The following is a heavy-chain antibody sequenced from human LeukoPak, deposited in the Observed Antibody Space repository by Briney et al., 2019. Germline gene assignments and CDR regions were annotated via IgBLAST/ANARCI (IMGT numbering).Heavy chain of an antibody. J-gene: IGHJ4*02. V-gene: IGHV3-74*01. CDR3: ARVAFMGATRNFDY. CDR2: INTDGSST. D-gene: IGHD1-26*01. Sequence: GGSLRLSCAASGFTFSSYWMHWVRQAPGKGLVWVSRINTDGSSTTYADSVKGRFTTSRDNAKNTLYLQMNSLRAEDTAVYYCARVAFMGATRNFDYWGQGTLVTVSS. CDR1: GFTFSSYW.